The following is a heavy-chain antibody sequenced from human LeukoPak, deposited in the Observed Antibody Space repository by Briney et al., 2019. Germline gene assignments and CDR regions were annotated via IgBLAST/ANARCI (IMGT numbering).Heavy chain of an antibody. V-gene: IGHV1-2*02. J-gene: IGHJ6*02. CDR3: ARVPGVAHRPDIVVVVAAYDDYYYGMDV. CDR2: INPNSGGT. D-gene: IGHD2-15*01. CDR1: GYTFTGYY. Sequence: GASVKVSCKASGYTFTGYYMHWVRQAPGQGLEWMGWINPNSGGTNYAQKFQGRVTMTRDTSISTAYMELSRLRSDDTAVYYCARVPGVAHRPDIVVVVAAYDDYYYGMDVWGQGTTVTVSS.